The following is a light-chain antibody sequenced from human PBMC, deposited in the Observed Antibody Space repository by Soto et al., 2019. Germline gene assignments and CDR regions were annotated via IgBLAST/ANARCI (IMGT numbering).Light chain of an antibody. CDR3: RSYSVTNPNVR. V-gene: IGLV2-8*01. Sequence: QSALTQPPSASGSPGQSVTISCAGTYSDIGDYNYVSWYQQHPGKVPKLIISEGSKRPSGVPDRFSGSKSGYTASLTVSDLQPADESVYYCRSYSVTNPNVRFGGGTQLTVL. J-gene: IGLJ2*01. CDR1: YSDIGDYNY. CDR2: EGS.